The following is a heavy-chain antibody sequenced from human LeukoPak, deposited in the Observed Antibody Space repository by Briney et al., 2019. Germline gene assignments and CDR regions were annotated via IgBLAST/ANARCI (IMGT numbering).Heavy chain of an antibody. Sequence: GGSLRLSCAASGFTLRSYAIYWVRQAPGKGLEWVSGISGSGGDTYFADSVKGRFTISRDNSKSTVFLQMDSLRAEDTAPYYCAKTTDGYSSGRYPGWPIDYWGQGTLVTVPS. CDR3: AKTTDGYSSGRYPGWPIDY. V-gene: IGHV3-23*01. D-gene: IGHD6-19*01. J-gene: IGHJ4*02. CDR2: ISGSGGDT. CDR1: GFTLRSYA.